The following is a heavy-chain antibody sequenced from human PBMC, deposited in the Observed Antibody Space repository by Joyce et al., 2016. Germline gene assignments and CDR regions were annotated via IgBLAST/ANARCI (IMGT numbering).Heavy chain of an antibody. V-gene: IGHV4-61*02. J-gene: IGHJ6*02. D-gene: IGHD1-14*01. Sequence: QVQLQESGPGLVKPSQTLSLICTVSGGSINNNNYYWSWIRQPAGKGREWIGRIHGSGSTTYTPSLKSRVTISIDTPKKQISLKVTSVTAADTAVYYCAREAVYKTYYYGMDVWGQGTTVTVSS. CDR3: AREAVYKTYYYGMDV. CDR1: GGSINNNNYY. CDR2: IHGSGST.